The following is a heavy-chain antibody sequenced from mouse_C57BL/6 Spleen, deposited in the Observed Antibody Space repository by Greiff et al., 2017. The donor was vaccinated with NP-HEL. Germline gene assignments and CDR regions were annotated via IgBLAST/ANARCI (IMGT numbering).Heavy chain of an antibody. CDR2: INPNNGGT. J-gene: IGHJ1*03. D-gene: IGHD3-3*01. V-gene: IGHV1-26*01. CDR3: ARDKGSRYWYFDV. Sequence: EVQLQQSGPELVKPGASVKISCKASGYTFTDYYMNWVKQSHGKSLEWIGDINPNNGGTSYNQKFKGKATLTVDKSSSTAYMELRSLTSEDSAVYYCARDKGSRYWYFDVWGTGTTVTVSS. CDR1: GYTFTDYY.